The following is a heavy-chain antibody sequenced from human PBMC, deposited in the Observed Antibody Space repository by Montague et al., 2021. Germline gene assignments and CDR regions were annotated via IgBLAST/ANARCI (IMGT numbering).Heavy chain of an antibody. D-gene: IGHD1-26*01. J-gene: IGHJ4*02. CDR3: ARLSGSGTNHFDY. V-gene: IGHV5-51*01. CDR2: VYPGDSDT. CDR1: GYSFTNYW. Sequence: KVSFKGSGYSFTNYWIGWVRQMPGKGLEWMGIVYPGDSDTRYSPSFQGQVTISADKSISTAYLQWSSLKASDTAMYYCARLSGSGTNHFDYWGQGTLVTVSS.